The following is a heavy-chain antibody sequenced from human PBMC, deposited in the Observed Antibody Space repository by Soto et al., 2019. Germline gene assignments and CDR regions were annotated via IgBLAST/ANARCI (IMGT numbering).Heavy chain of an antibody. CDR2: IIPIFGTA. V-gene: IGHV1-69*13. Sequence: SVKVSCKASGGTFSSYAISWVRQAPGQGLEWMGGIIPIFGTANYAQKFQGRVTITADESTSTAYMELSSLRSEDTAVYYCARGDYPYYDFWSGQLEKHYYYGMDVWGQGTTVTVSS. J-gene: IGHJ6*02. D-gene: IGHD3-3*01. CDR3: ARGDYPYYDFWSGQLEKHYYYGMDV. CDR1: GGTFSSYA.